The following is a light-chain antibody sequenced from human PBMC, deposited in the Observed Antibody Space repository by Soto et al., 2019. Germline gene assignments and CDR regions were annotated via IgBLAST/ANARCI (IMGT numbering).Light chain of an antibody. CDR2: DVS. CDR3: SSYTSSSTLVV. CDR1: SSDVGGYNY. V-gene: IGLV2-14*01. Sequence: QSALTQPASVSGSPGQSITISCTGTSSDVGGYNYVSWYQQHPGKAPKLMIYDVSNRPSGVSNRFSGSKSGNTASLTIYGLAAEDEADYYCSSYTSSSTLVVFGTGTKVTVL. J-gene: IGLJ1*01.